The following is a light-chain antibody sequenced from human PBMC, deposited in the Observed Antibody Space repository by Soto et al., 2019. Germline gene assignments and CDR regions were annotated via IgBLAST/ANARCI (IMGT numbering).Light chain of an antibody. V-gene: IGKV3-15*01. CDR1: QSVSSN. CDR2: GAS. J-gene: IGKJ4*01. CDR3: QRYNNWPLT. Sequence: EIVMTQSPATLSVSPGERATFSCRASQSVSSNLAWYQQKPGQAPRLLIYGASARATGVPARFSGSRSGPEFTLTINSLQSEDFAIYYCQRYNNWPLTFGGGTKVDIK.